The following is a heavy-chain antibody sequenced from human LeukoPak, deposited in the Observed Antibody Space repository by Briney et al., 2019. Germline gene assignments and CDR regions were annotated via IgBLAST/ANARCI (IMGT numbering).Heavy chain of an antibody. V-gene: IGHV3-74*01. CDR1: GFTFGRYW. J-gene: IGHJ1*01. CDR3: ARAPSEVGGYYPEYFRH. CDR2: IKSDGKT. Sequence: GGSLRLSCEASGFTFGRYWMHWVRQAPGKGLVWVSLIKSDGKTDYAYSVKGRFTISRDNAKNTVSLQMDSLRAEDTGVYYCARAPSEVGGYYPEYFRHWGQGTLVTVSS. D-gene: IGHD3-22*01.